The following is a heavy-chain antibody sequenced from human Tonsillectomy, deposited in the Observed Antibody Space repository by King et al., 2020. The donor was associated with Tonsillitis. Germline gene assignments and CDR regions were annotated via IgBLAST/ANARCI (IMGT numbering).Heavy chain of an antibody. V-gene: IGHV3-15*07. CDR2: IKTKSDGGTI. CDR1: GFTFSNAW. J-gene: IGHJ4*02. CDR3: STDGLSDYGSGIDY. D-gene: IGHD3-10*01. Sequence: EVQLVESGGGLVKPGGSLRLSCAASGFTFSNAWINWVRQAPGKGLEWVGRIKTKSDGGTIDYAAPVKGRFIISRDDSEDTLYMEMNSLRTEDTAVYYCSTDGLSDYGSGIDYWGQGTLVTVSS.